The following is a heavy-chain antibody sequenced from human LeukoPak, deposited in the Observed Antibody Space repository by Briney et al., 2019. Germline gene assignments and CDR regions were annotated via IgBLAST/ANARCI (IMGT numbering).Heavy chain of an antibody. J-gene: IGHJ4*02. CDR1: GGTFTGYY. Sequence: ASVKVSCKASGGTFTGYYMHWVRQAPGQGLEWMGWINPTSGGTNYAQKFQGRVTMTRDTSISTAYMELSSLRSDDAAFYYCATALSLADFDYWGQGTLVTVSS. V-gene: IGHV1-2*02. CDR3: ATALSLADFDY. D-gene: IGHD3-16*01. CDR2: INPTSGGT.